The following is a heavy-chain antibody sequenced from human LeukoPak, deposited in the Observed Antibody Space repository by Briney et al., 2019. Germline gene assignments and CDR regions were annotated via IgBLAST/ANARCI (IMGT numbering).Heavy chain of an antibody. CDR2: IYYSGST. J-gene: IGHJ4*02. CDR3: ARDRVGYSGYEGHFNY. D-gene: IGHD5-12*01. Sequence: KSSETLSLTCTVSGGSISSYYWSWIRQPPGKGLEWIGYIYYSGSTNYNPSLKSRVTISVDTSKNQFSLKLSSVTAADTAVYYCARDRVGYSGYEGHFNYWGQGTLVTVSS. CDR1: GGSISSYY. V-gene: IGHV4-59*01.